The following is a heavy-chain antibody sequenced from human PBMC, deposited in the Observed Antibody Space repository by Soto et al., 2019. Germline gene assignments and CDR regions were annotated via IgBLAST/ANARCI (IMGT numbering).Heavy chain of an antibody. CDR1: GFTFSSYA. J-gene: IGHJ4*02. CDR2: ISYDGSNK. V-gene: IGHV3-30-3*01. CDR3: ARPYCSGGSCYLAAHLCFDY. Sequence: GGSLRLSCAASGFTFSSYAMHWVRQAPGKGLEWVAVISYDGSNKYYADSVKGRFTISRDNSKNTLYLQMNNLRAEDTAVYYCARPYCSGGSCYLAAHLCFDYWGQGTLVTVSS. D-gene: IGHD2-15*01.